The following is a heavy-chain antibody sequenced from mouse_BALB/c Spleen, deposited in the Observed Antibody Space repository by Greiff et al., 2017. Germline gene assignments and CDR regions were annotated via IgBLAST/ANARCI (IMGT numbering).Heavy chain of an antibody. V-gene: IGHV3-2*02. CDR1: GYSITSDYA. D-gene: IGHD1-1*01. CDR2: ISYSGST. CDR3: ARGRYYGRGAMDY. Sequence: DVKLQESGPGLVKPSQSLSLTCTVTGYSITSDYAWNWIRQFPGNKLEWMGYISYSGSTSYNPSLKSRISITRDTSKNQFFLQLNSVTTEDTATYYCARGRYYGRGAMDYWGQGTSVTVSS. J-gene: IGHJ4*01.